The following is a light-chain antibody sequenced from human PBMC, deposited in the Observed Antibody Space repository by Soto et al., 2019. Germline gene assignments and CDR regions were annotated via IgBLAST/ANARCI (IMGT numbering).Light chain of an antibody. J-gene: IGKJ1*01. CDR1: QSVSFN. CDR2: GAS. CDR3: LQYNNWLTWT. Sequence: EIVMTQSPATLSVSPGERATLSCRASQSVSFNLAWYQQQPGQAPRLLIYGASTRATGVPARVSGSGSGTEFTLTISSLQSEDFAVYYCLQYNNWLTWTFGQGTKVDIK. V-gene: IGKV3-15*01.